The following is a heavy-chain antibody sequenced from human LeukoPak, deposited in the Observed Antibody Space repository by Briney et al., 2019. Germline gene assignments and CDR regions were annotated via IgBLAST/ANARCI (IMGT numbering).Heavy chain of an antibody. CDR3: ARTETYYYDSSGYYLYDY. CDR1: GGSFSGYY. CDR2: INHSGST. D-gene: IGHD3-22*01. J-gene: IGHJ4*02. Sequence: PETLSLTCAVYGGSFSGYYWSWIRQPPGKGLEWIGEINHSGSTNYNPSLKSRVTISVDTSKNQFSLKLSSVTAADTAVYYCARTETYYYDSSGYYLYDYWGQGTLVTVSS. V-gene: IGHV4-34*01.